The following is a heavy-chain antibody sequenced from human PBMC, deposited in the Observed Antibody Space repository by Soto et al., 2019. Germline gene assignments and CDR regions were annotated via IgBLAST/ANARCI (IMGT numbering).Heavy chain of an antibody. D-gene: IGHD3-10*01. CDR1: GGSFSGYY. Sequence: SETLSLTCAVYGGSFSGYYWSWIRQPPGKGLEWIGEINHSGSTNYNPSLKSRVTISVDTSKNQFSLKLSSVTAADTAVYYCARLAGHSYYYGSGSYTFHTDYWGQGTLVTVSS. CDR2: INHSGST. V-gene: IGHV4-34*01. J-gene: IGHJ4*02. CDR3: ARLAGHSYYYGSGSYTFHTDY.